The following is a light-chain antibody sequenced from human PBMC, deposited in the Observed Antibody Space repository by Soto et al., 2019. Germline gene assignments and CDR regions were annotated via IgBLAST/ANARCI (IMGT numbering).Light chain of an antibody. V-gene: IGKV3-15*01. J-gene: IGKJ1*01. Sequence: EIVMTQSPSTLSVFPGERATLSCRASQSISSNLAWYQQKPGQAPRLLIYTASTRATGIPARFSGSGSGTEFTLTISSLQSEDFAVYYCQQYNDWPPWPFGQGTKVDIK. CDR3: QQYNDWPPWP. CDR1: QSISSN. CDR2: TAS.